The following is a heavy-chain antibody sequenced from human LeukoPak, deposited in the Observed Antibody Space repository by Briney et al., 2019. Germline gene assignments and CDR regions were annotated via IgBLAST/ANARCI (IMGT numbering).Heavy chain of an antibody. J-gene: IGHJ4*02. D-gene: IGHD3-10*01. CDR1: VYTFTSYG. V-gene: IGHV1-18*01. CDR2: ISAYNGNT. CDR3: ARDRVLWFGELFSTSWAIDY. Sequence: GASVKVSCKSPVYTFTSYGIRWVRQAPGQGLEGVGWISAYNGNTNYAQKLQGRVTMTTDTSTSTAYMELRSLRSDDTAVYYCARDRVLWFGELFSTSWAIDYWGQGTLVTVSS.